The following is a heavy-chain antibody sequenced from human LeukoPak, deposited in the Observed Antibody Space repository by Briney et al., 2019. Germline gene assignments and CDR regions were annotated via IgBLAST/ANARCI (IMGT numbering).Heavy chain of an antibody. CDR3: AGISGYSGYDFDY. J-gene: IGHJ4*02. CDR1: VGSISSSNW. V-gene: IGHV4-4*02. D-gene: IGHD5-12*01. Sequence: PSESLSLTCAVAVGSISSSNWWSWVRQPPGKGLEWIGEIYHSGSTNYNPSLKSRVTISVDKSKNQFSLKLSSVTAADTAVYYCAGISGYSGYDFDYWGQGTLVTVSS. CDR2: IYHSGST.